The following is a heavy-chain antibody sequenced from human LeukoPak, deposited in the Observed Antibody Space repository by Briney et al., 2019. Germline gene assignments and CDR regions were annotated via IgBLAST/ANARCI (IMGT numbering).Heavy chain of an antibody. CDR1: GGSISSSSYY. J-gene: IGHJ4*02. CDR3: ASVIAAAGTGGDY. V-gene: IGHV4-39*01. Sequence: SETLSLTCTVSGGSISSSSYYWGWIRQPPGKGLEWIGSIYYSGSTYYNPSLKSRVTISVDTSKNQFSLKLSSVTAADTAVYYCASVIAAAGTGGDYWGQGTLVTVSS. CDR2: IYYSGST. D-gene: IGHD6-13*01.